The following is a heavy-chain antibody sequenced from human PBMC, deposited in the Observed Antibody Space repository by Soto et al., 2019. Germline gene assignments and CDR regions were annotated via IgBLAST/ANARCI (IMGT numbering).Heavy chain of an antibody. V-gene: IGHV3-74*01. CDR2: MNPDGSSR. J-gene: IGHJ4*02. Sequence: EVQLAESGGDLVQPGGSLRLSCEASGFTFSSNWMHWVRQAPGKGLVWVSRMNPDGSSRGYADSVKGRFTISRDNAKNTLFLQMNSLRAEDTAVYYCARGGNAGSGQYYLDDYWGQGNLVTVSS. D-gene: IGHD3-10*01. CDR1: GFTFSSNW. CDR3: ARGGNAGSGQYYLDDY.